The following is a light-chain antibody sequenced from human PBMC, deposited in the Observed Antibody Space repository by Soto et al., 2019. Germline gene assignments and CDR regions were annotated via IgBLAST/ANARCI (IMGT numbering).Light chain of an antibody. V-gene: IGLV2-14*01. Sequence: QSALTQPGSVSGSPGQSITISCTGTSSDVGGYNYVSWYQQHPGKAPKLMIYDVSNRPSGVSNRFSGSKSGNTASQTISGLHAEDEADYYSSSYTSSSTLLYVFGTGTKLTVL. CDR1: SSDVGGYNY. J-gene: IGLJ1*01. CDR3: SSYTSSSTLLYV. CDR2: DVS.